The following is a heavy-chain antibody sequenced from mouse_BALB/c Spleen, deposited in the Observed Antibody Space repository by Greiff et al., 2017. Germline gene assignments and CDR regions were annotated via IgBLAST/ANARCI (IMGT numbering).Heavy chain of an antibody. Sequence: EVKVVESGGGLVQPGGSLKLSCAASGFTFSSYTMSWVRQTPEKRLEWVAYISNGGGSTYYPDTVKGRFTISRDNAKNTLYLQMSRLKSEDTAMYYCARGGDYVPAMDYWGQGTSVTVSS. V-gene: IGHV5-12-2*01. J-gene: IGHJ4*01. D-gene: IGHD2-4*01. CDR3: ARGGDYVPAMDY. CDR2: ISNGGGST. CDR1: GFTFSSYT.